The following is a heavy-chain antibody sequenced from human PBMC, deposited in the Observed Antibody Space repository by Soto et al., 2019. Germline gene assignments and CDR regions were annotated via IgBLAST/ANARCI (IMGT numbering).Heavy chain of an antibody. CDR3: AKGTAVVPRVFDP. Sequence: EVQLVESGGGLVQPGGSLRLSCAASGFTFSSYSMNWVRQAPGKGLEWVSYISSSSSTIYYADSVKGRFTISRDNAKNTLYLQMNSLRAEDTAVYYCAKGTAVVPRVFDPWGQGTLVTVSS. D-gene: IGHD3-22*01. CDR2: ISSSSSTI. CDR1: GFTFSSYS. J-gene: IGHJ5*02. V-gene: IGHV3-48*01.